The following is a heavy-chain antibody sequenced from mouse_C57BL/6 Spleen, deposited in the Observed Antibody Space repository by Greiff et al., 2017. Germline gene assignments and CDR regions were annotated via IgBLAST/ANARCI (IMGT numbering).Heavy chain of an antibody. CDR1: GYTFTDYN. J-gene: IGHJ3*01. D-gene: IGHD2-4*01. V-gene: IGHV1-18*01. CDR2: INPNNGGT. CDR3: ARSDYDWFAY. Sequence: EVQLVESGPELVKPGASVKIPCKASGYTFTDYNMDWVKQSHGKSLEWIGDINPNNGGTIYNQKFKGKATLTVDKSSSTAYMELRSLTSEDTAVYYCARSDYDWFAYWGQGTLVTVSA.